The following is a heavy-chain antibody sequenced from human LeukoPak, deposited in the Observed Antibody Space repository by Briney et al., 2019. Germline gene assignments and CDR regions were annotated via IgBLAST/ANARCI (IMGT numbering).Heavy chain of an antibody. CDR1: GYTFTSYG. V-gene: IGHV1-18*01. Sequence: ASVKVSCKASGYTFTSYGISWVRQAPGQGLEWMGWISAYNGNTNYAQKLQGRVTMTTDTSTSTAYMELRSLRSDDTAVYYCARDLGPQQLETRTASWFDPWGQGTLVTVSS. J-gene: IGHJ5*02. CDR2: ISAYNGNT. CDR3: ARDLGPQQLETRTASWFDP. D-gene: IGHD6-13*01.